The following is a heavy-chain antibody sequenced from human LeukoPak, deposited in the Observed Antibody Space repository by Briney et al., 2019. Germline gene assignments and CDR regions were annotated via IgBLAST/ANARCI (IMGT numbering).Heavy chain of an antibody. CDR3: ARESKYSGYPFDY. D-gene: IGHD5-12*01. V-gene: IGHV3-74*01. J-gene: IGHJ4*02. CDR2: VNSDGSGT. CDR1: GFTSSSYW. Sequence: GGSLRRSCAASGFTSSSYWMHWVRQAPGKGLVWVSRVNSDGSGTTYADSVKGRFTISRDNAKNTLYLQMNSLRAEDTAVYYCARESKYSGYPFDYWGQGTLVTVSS.